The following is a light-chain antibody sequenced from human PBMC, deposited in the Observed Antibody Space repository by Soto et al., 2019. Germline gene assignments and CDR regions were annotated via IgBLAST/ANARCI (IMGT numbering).Light chain of an antibody. CDR3: QQYNSYSYT. CDR2: DAS. CDR1: QSISSW. V-gene: IGKV1-5*01. Sequence: DIQMTQSPSTLSASVGDRVTITCRASQSISSWLAWYQQKPGKAPKLLIYDASSLEIGVPSRFICSGSGTEFTLTISSLQPDEFATYYCQQYNSYSYTFGQGTKLEIK. J-gene: IGKJ2*01.